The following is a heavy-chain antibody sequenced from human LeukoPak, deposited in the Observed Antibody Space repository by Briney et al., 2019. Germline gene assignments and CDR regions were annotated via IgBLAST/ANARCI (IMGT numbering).Heavy chain of an antibody. CDR3: ARDASADYYYGLDV. J-gene: IGHJ6*02. D-gene: IGHD3-3*01. CDR2: ISGYSGNT. Sequence: GASVKVSCKASGYTFTNYGISWVRQAPGQVLAWMGWISGYSGNTIYAQKLRGRVTMTTDTSTSTAYMDLRSLISDDTAIYYCARDASADYYYGLDVWGQGTTVTVSS. V-gene: IGHV1-18*01. CDR1: GYTFTNYG.